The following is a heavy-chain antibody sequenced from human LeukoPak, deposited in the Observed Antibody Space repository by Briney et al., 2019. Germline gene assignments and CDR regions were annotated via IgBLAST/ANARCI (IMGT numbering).Heavy chain of an antibody. CDR3: TRLYASSWSYGMDV. D-gene: IGHD2-8*01. CDR2: MRNRAHGGTT. Sequence: PGGSLRLSCTASGFTFGDYVLTWVRQAPGKGLEWVGFMRNRAHGGTTEYAASVKGRFTVSGDDSKSTAYLQMNSLKPEDTAVYYCTRLYASSWSYGMDVWGQGTTVTVS. V-gene: IGHV3-49*04. J-gene: IGHJ6*02. CDR1: GFTFGDYV.